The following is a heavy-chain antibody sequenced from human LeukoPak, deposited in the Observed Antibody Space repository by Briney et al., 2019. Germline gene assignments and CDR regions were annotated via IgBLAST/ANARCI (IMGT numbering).Heavy chain of an antibody. J-gene: IGHJ5*02. V-gene: IGHV1-24*01. CDR1: GYSLTDLA. CDR3: AAVIDGHMVRGSEGYWFDP. CDR2: FDPVEGET. D-gene: IGHD3-10*01. Sequence: ASVKVSCMVSGYSLTDLAMHWVRQAPGTGLEWMGGFDPVEGETIYAQKFQGRVTMTEDTSTDTAYMELSSLRSEDTAMYYCAAVIDGHMVRGSEGYWFDPWGQGTLVSVSS.